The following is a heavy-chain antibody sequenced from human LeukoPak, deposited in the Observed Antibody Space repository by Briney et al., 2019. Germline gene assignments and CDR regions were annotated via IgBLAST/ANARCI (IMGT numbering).Heavy chain of an antibody. D-gene: IGHD3-22*01. CDR3: ARSKYYDSSGYYTGQPLDY. CDR2: NYPGDSDT. V-gene: IGHV5-51*01. CDR1: GYSFTSYW. Sequence: GESLKISCKGSGYSFTSYWIGWVRQMPGKGLEWMGINYPGDSDTRYSPSFQGQVTISADKSISTAYLQWTSLKASDTAMYYCARSKYYDSSGYYTGQPLDYWGQGTLVTVSS. J-gene: IGHJ4*02.